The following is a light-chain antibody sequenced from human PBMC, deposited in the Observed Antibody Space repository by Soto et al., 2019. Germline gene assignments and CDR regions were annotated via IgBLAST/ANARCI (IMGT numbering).Light chain of an antibody. CDR2: GAS. J-gene: IGKJ1*01. CDR1: QSVSSN. CDR3: QQYKTWPRWT. Sequence: EIVMTQSPATLSVSPGERATLSCRASQSVSSNLAWYQQKPDQAPRLLIYGASTRATGIPARFSGSGSGTDFTLTIGILYFKVFEVYSGQQYKTWPRWTFAQGTRVDIK. V-gene: IGKV3-15*01.